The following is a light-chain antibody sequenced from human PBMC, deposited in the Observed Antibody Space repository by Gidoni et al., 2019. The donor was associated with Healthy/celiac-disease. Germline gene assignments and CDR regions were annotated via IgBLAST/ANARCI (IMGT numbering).Light chain of an antibody. J-gene: IGKJ2*01. CDR2: AAS. CDR1: QSINSF. V-gene: IGKV1-39*01. Sequence: DIQMTQSPSSLSASVGDRVTITCRASQSINSFLNWYQQKPGEAPKLLIYAASRLQSGVPSRFSGGGSGTDFTLTISSLQPEDFATYYCQQSYSTPYTFGQXTKLEIK. CDR3: QQSYSTPYT.